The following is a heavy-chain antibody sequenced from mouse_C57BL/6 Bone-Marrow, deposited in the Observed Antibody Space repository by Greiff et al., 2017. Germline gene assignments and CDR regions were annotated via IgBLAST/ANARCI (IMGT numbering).Heavy chain of an antibody. V-gene: IGHV4-1*01. D-gene: IGHD3-3*01. CDR2: INPDSSTI. CDR3: ARRTAVDYYAMDY. J-gene: IGHJ4*01. Sequence: CAASGIDFSRYWMSWVRRAPGKGLEWIGEINPDSSTINYAPSLKEKFIISRDNAKNTLYLQMSKVRSEDTALYYCARRTAVDYYAMDYWGQGTSVTVSS. CDR1: GIDFSRYW.